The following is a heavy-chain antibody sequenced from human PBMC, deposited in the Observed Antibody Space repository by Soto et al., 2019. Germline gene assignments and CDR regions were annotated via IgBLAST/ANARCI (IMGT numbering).Heavy chain of an antibody. V-gene: IGHV4-39*01. Sequence: SETLSLTCTVSGGSIISSSYYFFGIRQPPWNGLELIGSIYYSGSTYYNPSLKSRVTISVDTSKNQFSLKLSSVTAADTAVYYCASSWYLYCYYYSMDVWGQGTTVTVSS. CDR3: ASSWYLYCYYYSMDV. D-gene: IGHD6-13*01. CDR2: IYYSGST. CDR1: GGSIISSSYY. J-gene: IGHJ6*02.